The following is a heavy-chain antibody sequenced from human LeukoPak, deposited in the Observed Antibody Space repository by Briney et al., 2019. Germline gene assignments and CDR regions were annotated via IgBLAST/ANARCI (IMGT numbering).Heavy chain of an antibody. CDR2: ISAYNGNT. J-gene: IGHJ4*02. Sequence: ASVKVSCKASGYTFSSYGISWVRQAPGQGLEWMGWISAYNGNTNYAQKFQGRVTITADESTSTAYMELSSLRSEDTAVYYCARKSGEDNWFFDYWGQGTLVTVSS. D-gene: IGHD1-20*01. CDR1: GYTFSSYG. CDR3: ARKSGEDNWFFDY. V-gene: IGHV1-18*01.